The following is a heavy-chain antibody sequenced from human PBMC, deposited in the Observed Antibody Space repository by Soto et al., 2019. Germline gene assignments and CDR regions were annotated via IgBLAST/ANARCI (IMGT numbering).Heavy chain of an antibody. Sequence: PGGSLRLSCEPSGFSFSDYWMSWVRRAPGKGLEWVANVKPDGTQKFYVDSVRGRFTIFRDNTKKSLFLQMNSLTAEDTGIYYCARESPGSNWYAHWGQGAQVTVSS. CDR2: VKPDGTQK. CDR3: ARESPGSNWYAH. V-gene: IGHV3-7*05. J-gene: IGHJ5*02. CDR1: GFSFSDYW.